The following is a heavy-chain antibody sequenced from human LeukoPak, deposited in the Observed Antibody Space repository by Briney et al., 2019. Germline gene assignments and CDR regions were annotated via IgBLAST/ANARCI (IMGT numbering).Heavy chain of an antibody. D-gene: IGHD3-16*01. V-gene: IGHV1-3*01. CDR1: GYTFTTYA. CDR3: ARESYGGGTPDY. CDR2: INAGNGNT. J-gene: IGHJ4*02. Sequence: ASVKVSCKASGYTFTTYAIHWVRQAPGQRLEWMGWINAGNGNTKYSQKFQGRVTITRDTPASTAYMELRSLRSDDTAVYYCARESYGGGTPDYWGQGTLVTVSS.